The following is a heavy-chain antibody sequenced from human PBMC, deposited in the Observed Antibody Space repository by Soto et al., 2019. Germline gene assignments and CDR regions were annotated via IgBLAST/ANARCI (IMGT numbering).Heavy chain of an antibody. CDR2: IYYSGTT. J-gene: IGHJ3*01. CDR1: GGSISSYY. V-gene: IGHV4-59*01. Sequence: SEPLSLTCTGSGGSISSYYGSWIRQPPGKGLEWIGYIYYSGTTNYNPSLKSRVTISVDTSKNQFSPKLSSVTAADTAVYYCASTHIVVVTDAFDLWGQGTMVTVSS. CDR3: ASTHIVVVTDAFDL. D-gene: IGHD2-21*02.